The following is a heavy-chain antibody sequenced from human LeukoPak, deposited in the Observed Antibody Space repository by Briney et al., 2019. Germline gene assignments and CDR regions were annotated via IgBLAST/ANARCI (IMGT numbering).Heavy chain of an antibody. CDR3: AKGPTSANNRHWHFDL. CDR1: GFTFTTYA. V-gene: IGHV3-23*01. J-gene: IGHJ2*01. CDR2: ISGTGGST. D-gene: IGHD1-14*01. Sequence: GGSLRLSCAASGFTFTTYAMNWVRQAPGQGLEWVSGISGTGGSTYYADSVKGRFTISRDNSKNTMYLQMNSLRAEDTAVYYCAKGPTSANNRHWHFDLWGRGILVTVSS.